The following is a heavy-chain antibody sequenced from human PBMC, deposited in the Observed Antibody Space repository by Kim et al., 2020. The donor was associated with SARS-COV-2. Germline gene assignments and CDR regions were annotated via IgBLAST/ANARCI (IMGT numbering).Heavy chain of an antibody. CDR3: ARASLLGSLGIRASENWYFYL. D-gene: IGHD7-27*01. CDR1: GFTFSSYD. J-gene: IGHJ2*01. Sequence: GGSLRLSCAASGFTFSSYDMHWVRQATGKGLEWVSAIGTAGDTYYPGSVKGRFTISRENAKNSLYLQMNSLRAGDTAVYYCARASLLGSLGIRASENWYFYLCGRGTLVTVSS. CDR2: IGTAGDT. V-gene: IGHV3-13*01.